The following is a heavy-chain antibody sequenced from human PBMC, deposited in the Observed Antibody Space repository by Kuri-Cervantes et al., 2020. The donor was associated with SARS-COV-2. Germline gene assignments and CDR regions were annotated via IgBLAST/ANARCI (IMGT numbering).Heavy chain of an antibody. CDR2: IIPIFGTA. J-gene: IGHJ3*02. CDR1: GGTFSSYA. D-gene: IGHD3-10*01. Sequence: SVKVSCKASGGTFSSYAISWVRQAPGQGLEWMGGIIPIFGTANYAQKFQGRVTITADESTSTAYMELSSLSSEDTAVYYCARDRRGATRPDAFDIWGQGTMVTVSS. V-gene: IGHV1-69*13. CDR3: ARDRRGATRPDAFDI.